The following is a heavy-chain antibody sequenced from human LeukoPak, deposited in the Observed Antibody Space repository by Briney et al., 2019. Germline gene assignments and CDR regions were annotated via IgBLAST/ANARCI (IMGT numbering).Heavy chain of an antibody. J-gene: IGHJ6*02. CDR1: GFTFSSYS. D-gene: IGHD6-19*01. CDR3: ARDFSSGWYSYYYYYYGMDV. V-gene: IGHV3-21*01. CDR2: ITGSSTYI. Sequence: GGSLRLSCAASGFTFSSYSMNWVRQAPGKGLEWVSSITGSSTYIHYADSVKGRFTISRDNAKNTLYLQMNSLRAEDTAVYYCARDFSSGWYSYYYYYYGMDVWGQGTTVTVSS.